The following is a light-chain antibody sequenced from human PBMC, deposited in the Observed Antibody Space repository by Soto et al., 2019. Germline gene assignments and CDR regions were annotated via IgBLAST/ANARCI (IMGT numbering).Light chain of an antibody. CDR1: QSVTTR. CDR3: QQCDNWPRT. CDR2: GAS. V-gene: IGKV3-11*01. J-gene: IGKJ1*01. Sequence: IVFTLSPCTVSLSPGERVTLSCRASQSVTTRLAWYQHKPGQAPTLLMSGASNRASGVPVRFSGSGSGTDFTLTITRLEPEDSAVYYCQQCDNWPRTFGQGTKVDI.